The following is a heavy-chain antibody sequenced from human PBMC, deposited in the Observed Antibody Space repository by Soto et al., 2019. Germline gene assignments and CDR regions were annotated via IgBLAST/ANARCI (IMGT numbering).Heavy chain of an antibody. V-gene: IGHV4-31*03. CDR1: GGSISSGGYY. J-gene: IGHJ6*02. CDR2: IYYSGST. CDR3: ASNPYHLINGYYYYYGIDV. Sequence: SETLSLTCTVSGGSISSGGYYWSWIRQHPGKGLEWIGYIYYSGSTYYNPSLKSRVTISVDTSKNQFSLKLSSVTAADTAVYYCASNPYHLINGYYYYYGIDVCGQGTQVAI. D-gene: IGHD2-2*01.